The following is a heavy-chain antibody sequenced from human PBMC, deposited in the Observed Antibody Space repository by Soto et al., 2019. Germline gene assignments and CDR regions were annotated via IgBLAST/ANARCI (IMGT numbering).Heavy chain of an antibody. D-gene: IGHD5-12*01. CDR3: ARDLYGYNPELDY. V-gene: IGHV1-2*04. CDR1: GYTFTGYY. Sequence: ASVKVSCKASGYTFTGYYMHWVRQAPGQGLEWMGWINPNSGGTNYAQKFQGWVTMTRDTSISTAYMELSRLRSDDTAVYYCARDLYGYNPELDYWGQGTLVTVSS. CDR2: INPNSGGT. J-gene: IGHJ4*02.